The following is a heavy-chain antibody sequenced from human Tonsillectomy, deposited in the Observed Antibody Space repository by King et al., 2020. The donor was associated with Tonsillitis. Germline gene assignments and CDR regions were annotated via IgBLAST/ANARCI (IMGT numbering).Heavy chain of an antibody. CDR2: ISSRSTTI. Sequence: VQLVESGGGLIQPGGSLRLSCAASGFTFSSYNMNWVRQAPGKGLECVSYISSRSTTIYYADSVKGRFTISRDNANNSLYLQMNSLRAEDTAVYHCARDFFTSSWNDGPQYFYGMDVWGQGTTVTVSS. J-gene: IGHJ6*02. V-gene: IGHV3-48*01. CDR3: ARDFFTSSWNDGPQYFYGMDV. CDR1: GFTFSSYN. D-gene: IGHD1-1*01.